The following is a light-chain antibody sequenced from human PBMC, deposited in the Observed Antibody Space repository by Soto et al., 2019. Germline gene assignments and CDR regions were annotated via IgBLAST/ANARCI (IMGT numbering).Light chain of an antibody. CDR1: QSISGW. CDR3: QQYNSYPWT. V-gene: IGKV1-5*01. J-gene: IGKJ1*01. Sequence: DIQMTQSPSTLSASVGDRVTITCRASQSISGWLAWYQQKPGKAPKLLIYDVSSLESGVPSRFSGSGSGTEFTLAISSLQPDDFATYYCQQYNSYPWTFGQGTNLDIK. CDR2: DVS.